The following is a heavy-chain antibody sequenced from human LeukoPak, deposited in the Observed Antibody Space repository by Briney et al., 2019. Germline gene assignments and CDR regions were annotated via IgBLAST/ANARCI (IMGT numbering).Heavy chain of an antibody. CDR2: ISGSGGST. CDR1: GSTFSSYA. V-gene: IGHV3-23*01. Sequence: GGSLRLSCAASGSTFSSYAMSWVRQAPGKGLEWVSAISGSGGSTYYADSVKGRFTISRDNSKNTLYLQMNSLRAEDTAVYYCAKDQYYYDSSGYYGYWGQGTPVTVSS. D-gene: IGHD3-22*01. J-gene: IGHJ4*02. CDR3: AKDQYYYDSSGYYGY.